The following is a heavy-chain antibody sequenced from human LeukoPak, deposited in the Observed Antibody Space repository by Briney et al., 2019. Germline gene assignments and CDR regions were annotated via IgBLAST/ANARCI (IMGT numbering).Heavy chain of an antibody. Sequence: PSETLSLTCTVSGGSISYYYWSWIRQSPGKGLEWIGYVYYSGTTNYNPSLKSRVTISVDTSKNQFSLQLRSVTAADTAVYYCARAFYYDSSGYQGDAFDIWGQGTMVTVSS. D-gene: IGHD3-22*01. J-gene: IGHJ3*02. CDR1: GGSISYYY. V-gene: IGHV4-59*01. CDR2: VYYSGTT. CDR3: ARAFYYDSSGYQGDAFDI.